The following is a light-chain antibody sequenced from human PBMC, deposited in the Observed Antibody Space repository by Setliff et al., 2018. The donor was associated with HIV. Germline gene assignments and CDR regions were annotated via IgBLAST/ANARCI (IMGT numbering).Light chain of an antibody. Sequence: QSVLAQPPSASGTPGQRVTISCSGSNSNIGGNYVSWYQHVPGTAPKLLIYGNDKRPSGVPDRFSGSKSGTSASLAISGLRSEDEADYYCAAWDDSMSGPNVFGTGTKVTVL. CDR1: NSNIGGNY. J-gene: IGLJ1*01. V-gene: IGLV1-47*01. CDR3: AAWDDSMSGPNV. CDR2: GND.